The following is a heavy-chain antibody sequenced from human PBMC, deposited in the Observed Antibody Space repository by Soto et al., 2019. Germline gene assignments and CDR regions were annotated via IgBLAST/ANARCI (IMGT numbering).Heavy chain of an antibody. D-gene: IGHD1-1*01. CDR1: GGSISSYY. Sequence: SEILSLTCTVSGGSISSYYWSWIRQPPGKGLEWIGYIYYSGATTYNPSLKSRVTISVDKSKSQFSLMLSSVTAADTAVYYCASYRGTGTLDYWGQGALVTVSS. CDR2: IYYSGAT. V-gene: IGHV4-59*01. CDR3: ASYRGTGTLDY. J-gene: IGHJ4*02.